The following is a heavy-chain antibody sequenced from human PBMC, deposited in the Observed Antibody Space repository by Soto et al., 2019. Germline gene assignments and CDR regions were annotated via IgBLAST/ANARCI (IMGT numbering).Heavy chain of an antibody. V-gene: IGHV4-31*03. CDR1: GGSISNGGYY. D-gene: IGHD3-10*01. J-gene: IGHJ6*02. Sequence: QVQLQESGPGLVKPSQTLSLTCTVSGGSISNGGYYWSWIRQHPGKGLEWFGYIYYSGSTYYNPSLKSRVSMSVDTSKNQFSLKLSSVTAADTAVYYCARALWGLNYYGSGSYYKGGMDVWGQGTTVTVSS. CDR2: IYYSGST. CDR3: ARALWGLNYYGSGSYYKGGMDV.